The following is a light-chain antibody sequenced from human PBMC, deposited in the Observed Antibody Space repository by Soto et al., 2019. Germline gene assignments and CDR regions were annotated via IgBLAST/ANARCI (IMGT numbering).Light chain of an antibody. J-gene: IGKJ4*01. V-gene: IGKV3-15*01. CDR3: QQCRNWPLT. CDR1: QNVYNN. CDR2: DAS. Sequence: EIVMTQSPATLSVSPGEGATLSCKASQNVYNNLAWYQQRPGQPPRLLIYDASTRATGISARFSGSGYGTEFTHTISSRQSEDFAVYFCQQCRNWPLTFGGGTKVEIK.